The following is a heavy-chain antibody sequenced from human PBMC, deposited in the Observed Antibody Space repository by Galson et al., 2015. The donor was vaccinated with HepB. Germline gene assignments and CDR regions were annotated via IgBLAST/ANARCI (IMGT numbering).Heavy chain of an antibody. D-gene: IGHD2-2*01. CDR3: ARRFSVVAALHYFDY. Sequence: SLRLSCAASGFTLSGYWMHWVRQAPGKGLVWVSRIKSDGSVTNYADSVKGRFTISVDTSKNQFSLKLSSVTAADTAVYYCARRFSVVAALHYFDYWGPGNLVTVSS. CDR1: GFTLSGYW. J-gene: IGHJ4*02. CDR2: IKSDGSVT. V-gene: IGHV3-74*01.